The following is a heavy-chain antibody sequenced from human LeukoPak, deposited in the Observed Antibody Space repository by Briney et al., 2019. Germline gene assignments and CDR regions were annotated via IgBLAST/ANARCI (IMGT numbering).Heavy chain of an antibody. D-gene: IGHD3-9*01. CDR3: ASGRTGTDAFDI. CDR1: GGSISSSSYY. Sequence: SETLSLTCTVSGGSISSSSYYWGWIRQPPGKGLEWIGSIYYSGSTYYSPSLKSRVTISVDTSKNQFSLKLSSVTAADTAVYYCASGRTGTDAFDIWGQGTMVTVS. V-gene: IGHV4-39*01. J-gene: IGHJ3*02. CDR2: IYYSGST.